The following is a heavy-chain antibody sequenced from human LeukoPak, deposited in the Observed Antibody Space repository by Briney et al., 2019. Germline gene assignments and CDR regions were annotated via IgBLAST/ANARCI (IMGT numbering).Heavy chain of an antibody. CDR2: ISYVGSNK. J-gene: IGHJ6*03. CDR3: ARENIVVVPAAMGVDYYYMDV. D-gene: IGHD2-2*01. V-gene: IGHV3-30*04. Sequence: PGRSLRLSCAASGFTFSSYAMHWVRQAPGKGLEWGAVISYVGSNKYYADSVKGRFTISRDNSKNTLYLQMNSLRAEDTAVYYCARENIVVVPAAMGVDYYYMDVWGKGTTVTVSS. CDR1: GFTFSSYA.